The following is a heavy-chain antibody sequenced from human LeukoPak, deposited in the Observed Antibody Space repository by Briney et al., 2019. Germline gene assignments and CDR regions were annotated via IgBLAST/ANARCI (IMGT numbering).Heavy chain of an antibody. CDR3: AKHWGH. J-gene: IGHJ4*02. CDR1: GFTFSSYS. V-gene: IGHV3-21*04. Sequence: GGSLRLSCAASGFTFSSYSMNWVRQAPGKGLEWVSSISSSSSYTYYADSVKGRFTISRDNSKNTLYLQMNSLRAEDTAVYYCAKHWGHWGQGTLVTVSS. D-gene: IGHD7-27*01. CDR2: ISSSSSYT.